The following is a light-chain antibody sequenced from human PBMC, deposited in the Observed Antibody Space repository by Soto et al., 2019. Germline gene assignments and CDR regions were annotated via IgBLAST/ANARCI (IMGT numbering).Light chain of an antibody. CDR1: ETIDNT. J-gene: IGKJ1*01. V-gene: IGKV3-20*01. CDR2: GAS. Sequence: EIVMPQSPATLSLSPVERATLSCRASETIDNTLAWYQQKPGQAPRLLIYGASSRATGIPDRFSGRGSGKDFTLTISRLEPEDFAVYYCQQYGSSLWTFGQGTKVDIK. CDR3: QQYGSSLWT.